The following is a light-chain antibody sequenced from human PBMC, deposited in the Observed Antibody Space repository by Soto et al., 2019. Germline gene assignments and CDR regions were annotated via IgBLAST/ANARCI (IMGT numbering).Light chain of an antibody. CDR2: AAS. CDR1: QDISND. Sequence: AIQLTQSPSSLSASVGDRITITCRASQDISNDLGWFQQKPGKAPKLLIYAASILQTGVPSRFSGSGSGSAFSLTITSLQPEDFATYYCLQDYSSPITFGQGTRLDIK. CDR3: LQDYSSPIT. J-gene: IGKJ5*01. V-gene: IGKV1-6*02.